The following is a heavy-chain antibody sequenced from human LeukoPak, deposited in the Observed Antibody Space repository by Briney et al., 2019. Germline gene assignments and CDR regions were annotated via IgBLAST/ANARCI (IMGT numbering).Heavy chain of an antibody. J-gene: IGHJ4*02. D-gene: IGHD3-22*01. Sequence: ASVKVSCKASGYTFTGYYMHWVRQAPGQGLEWMGWINPNSGGTNYAQKFQGRVTMTRDTSISTAYMELSRLRSDDTAVYYCAREAPLNYYERSVYNYGGQGTLVTVSS. CDR1: GYTFTGYY. V-gene: IGHV1-2*02. CDR3: AREAPLNYYERSVYNY. CDR2: INPNSGGT.